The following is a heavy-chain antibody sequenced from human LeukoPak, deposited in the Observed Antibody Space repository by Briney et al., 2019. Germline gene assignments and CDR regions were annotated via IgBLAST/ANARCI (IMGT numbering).Heavy chain of an antibody. D-gene: IGHD3-10*01. V-gene: IGHV3-30*18. Sequence: GRSLRLSCAASGFTLSTYGMHWIRQAPGKGLEWVAVISYDGSNKYYADSVKGRFTISRDNSKNTLYLQMNSLRAEDTAVYYCAKCAIFGDYADDYWGQGTLVTVSS. CDR2: ISYDGSNK. CDR1: GFTLSTYG. CDR3: AKCAIFGDYADDY. J-gene: IGHJ4*02.